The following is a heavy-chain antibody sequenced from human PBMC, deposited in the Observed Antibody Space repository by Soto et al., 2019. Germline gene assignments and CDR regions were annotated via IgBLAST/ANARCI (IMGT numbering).Heavy chain of an antibody. Sequence: ELQLVETGGGLIQTGGSLRLSCAASGFSISSNYIAWVRQPPGKELEWVSTTFSGGNTEYAASVKGRCSISRDNYKNTLYLQMDNLRVEDTAVYYCARKPPSAIQGWAFGMDVWGQGTTVSVSS. CDR2: TFSGGNT. V-gene: IGHV3-53*02. J-gene: IGHJ6*02. CDR1: GFSISSNY. CDR3: ARKPPSAIQGWAFGMDV. D-gene: IGHD2-21*01.